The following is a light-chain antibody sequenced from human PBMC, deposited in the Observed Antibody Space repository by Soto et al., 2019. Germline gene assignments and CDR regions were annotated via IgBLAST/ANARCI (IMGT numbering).Light chain of an antibody. V-gene: IGKV1-5*01. Sequence: DIQMTQSPSTLSASVGDRVTITCRASQSISSWLAWYQQKPGKAPKLLIYDASSLESGVPSRVSGSGSGTEFTLTIDSXQPDDFATYYCQEYKSYSWTFGQGTKVDIK. CDR2: DAS. CDR3: QEYKSYSWT. J-gene: IGKJ1*01. CDR1: QSISSW.